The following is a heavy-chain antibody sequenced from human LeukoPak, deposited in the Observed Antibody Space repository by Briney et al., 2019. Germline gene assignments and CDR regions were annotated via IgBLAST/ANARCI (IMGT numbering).Heavy chain of an antibody. V-gene: IGHV4-31*03. J-gene: IGHJ4*02. CDR3: ARHSGYTYDWSISHKRFFDS. CDR2: IYYSGST. Sequence: PSQTLSLTCTVSGGSISSGGYYWSWIRQHPGKGLEWIGYIYYSGSTYYNPSLKSRVTISVDTSKNQFSLKLSSVTAADTAVYYCARHSGYTYDWSISHKRFFDSWGQGTLVTVSS. D-gene: IGHD5-18*01. CDR1: GGSISSGGYY.